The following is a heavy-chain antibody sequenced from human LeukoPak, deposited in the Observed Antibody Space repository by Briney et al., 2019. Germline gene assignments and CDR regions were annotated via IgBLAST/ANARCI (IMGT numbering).Heavy chain of an antibody. Sequence: SETLSLTCDVPGDFFRNHWWGWVRQPASKGLEWIGRIYATGSTQLTPSLKSRLILSMDTSTNQLSLKLTSVTAADTAVHSCGRQGYTASYYFLDFWSQGTLVTVSS. J-gene: IGHJ4*02. CDR2: IYATGST. D-gene: IGHD1-26*01. CDR1: GDFFRNHW. CDR3: GRQGYTASYYFLDF. V-gene: IGHV4-4*07.